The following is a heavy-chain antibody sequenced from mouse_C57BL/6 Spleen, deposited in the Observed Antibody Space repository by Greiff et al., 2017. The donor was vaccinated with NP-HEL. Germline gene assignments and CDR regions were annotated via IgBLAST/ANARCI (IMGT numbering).Heavy chain of an antibody. V-gene: IGHV1-26*01. CDR2: INPNTGGT. Sequence: VQLQQSGPELVKPGASVKISCKASGYTFTDYYMNWVKQSHGKSLEWIGDINPNTGGTSYNQKFKGKATLTADTSSSTAYMELRSLTSADSSFYYSAHGYYHSMDYWGQGTSVTVSA. CDR3: AHGYYHSMDY. D-gene: IGHD2-2*01. CDR1: GYTFTDYY. J-gene: IGHJ4*01.